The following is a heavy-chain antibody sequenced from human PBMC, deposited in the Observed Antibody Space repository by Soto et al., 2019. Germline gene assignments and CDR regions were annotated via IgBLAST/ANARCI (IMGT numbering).Heavy chain of an antibody. J-gene: IGHJ4*02. CDR1: GFTFSSYW. D-gene: IGHD2-2*01. V-gene: IGHV3-74*01. CDR2: ISGDGRTA. CDR3: ARLYCSDTSWYEKYFDY. Sequence: EVQLVESGGGLVQPGGSLRLSCAASGFTFSSYWMHWVRQAPGKGLVWVSKISGDGRTATYADSVKARFTISRDNAKNTLYLQISHLRAEDAALYYCARLYCSDTSWYEKYFDYWGQGTLVTVSS.